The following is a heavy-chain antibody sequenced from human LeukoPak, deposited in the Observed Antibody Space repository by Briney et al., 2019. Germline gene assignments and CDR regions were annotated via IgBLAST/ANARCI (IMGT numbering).Heavy chain of an antibody. V-gene: IGHV1-69*06. CDR1: GGTFSSYA. CDR3: ASRCGSGHLDY. CDR2: IIPIFGTA. D-gene: IGHD3-10*01. J-gene: IGHJ4*02. Sequence: SVKVSCKASGGTFSSYAISWVRQAPGQGLEWMGGIIPIFGTANYAQKFQGRVTITADKSTSTAYMELSSLRSEDTAVYYCASRCGSGHLDYWGQGTLVTVSS.